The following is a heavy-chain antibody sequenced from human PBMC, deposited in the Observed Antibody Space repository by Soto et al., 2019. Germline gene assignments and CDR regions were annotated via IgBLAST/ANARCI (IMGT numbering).Heavy chain of an antibody. CDR3: AKLDEGGLQYAYYAMDV. V-gene: IGHV3-30*18. Sequence: GGSLRLSCVASGFTFSNYGMHWVRQAPGKGLEWVAVISYDGSNKYYADSVKGRFTISRDDSKNTLYLQMTSLRTEDTALYYCAKLDEGGLQYAYYAMDVWGQGTTVTVSS. D-gene: IGHD2-15*01. J-gene: IGHJ6*02. CDR1: GFTFSNYG. CDR2: ISYDGSNK.